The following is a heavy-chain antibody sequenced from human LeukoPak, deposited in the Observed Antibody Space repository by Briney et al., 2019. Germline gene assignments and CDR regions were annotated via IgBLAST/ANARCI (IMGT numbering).Heavy chain of an antibody. CDR3: ARPYDSSGSYYFHY. V-gene: IGHV5-51*01. J-gene: IGHJ4*02. CDR2: IYPGDSDT. CDR1: GYSFTSYW. D-gene: IGHD3-22*01. Sequence: GESLKISCKGSGYSFTSYWIGWVRQMPGKGLEWMGIIYPGDSDTRYSPSFQGQVTISADKSISTPFLQWSSLKASDTAMYYCARPYDSSGSYYFHYWGQGTLVTVSS.